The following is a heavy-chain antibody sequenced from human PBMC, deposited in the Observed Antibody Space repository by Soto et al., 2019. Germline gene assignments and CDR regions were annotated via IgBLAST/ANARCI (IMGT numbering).Heavy chain of an antibody. D-gene: IGHD3-22*01. Sequence: QVQLVQSGAEVKKPGASVKVSCKASGYTFTSYYMHWVRQAPGQGLEWMGIINPSGGSTRYAQKFQGRVTMTRDTSTSTVYRELSSLRSEDTAVYYCARGLIYDSSGYYCDYWGQGTLVTVSS. V-gene: IGHV1-46*01. CDR2: INPSGGST. J-gene: IGHJ4*02. CDR1: GYTFTSYY. CDR3: ARGLIYDSSGYYCDY.